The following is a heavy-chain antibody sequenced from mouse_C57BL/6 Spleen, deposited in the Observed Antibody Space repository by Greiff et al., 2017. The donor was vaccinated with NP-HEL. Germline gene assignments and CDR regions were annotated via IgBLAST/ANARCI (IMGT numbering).Heavy chain of an antibody. Sequence: QVQLQQSGAELVMPGASVKLSCKASGYTFTSYWMHWVKQRPGQGLEWIGEIDPSDSYTNYNQKFKGKSTLTVDKSSSTAYMQLSSLTSEDSAVYYCARPHYYGSSNFDYWGQGTTLTVSS. V-gene: IGHV1-69*01. CDR2: IDPSDSYT. J-gene: IGHJ2*01. CDR1: GYTFTSYW. D-gene: IGHD1-1*01. CDR3: ARPHYYGSSNFDY.